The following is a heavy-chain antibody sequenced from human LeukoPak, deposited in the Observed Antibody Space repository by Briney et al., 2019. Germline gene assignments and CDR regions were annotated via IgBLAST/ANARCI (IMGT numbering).Heavy chain of an antibody. Sequence: SETLSLTCAVYGGSFSGYYWSWIRQPPGKGLGWIGEINHSGSTNYNPSLKSRVPISVDMSKNQFSLTLSSVTAADTAVYYCATSPSSYSGYSYGYGYWGQGTLVTVSS. V-gene: IGHV4-34*01. D-gene: IGHD5-18*01. CDR2: INHSGST. CDR3: ATSPSSYSGYSYGYGY. J-gene: IGHJ4*02. CDR1: GGSFSGYY.